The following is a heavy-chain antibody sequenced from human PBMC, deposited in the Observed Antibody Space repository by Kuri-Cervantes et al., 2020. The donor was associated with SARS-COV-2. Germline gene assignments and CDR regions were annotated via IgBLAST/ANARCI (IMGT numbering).Heavy chain of an antibody. D-gene: IGHD6-19*01. CDR1: GFSLRDHG. CDR3: ARAQQWLEPNFDY. J-gene: IGHJ4*02. CDR2: IWYDGSNK. Sequence: GESLKISCAASGFSLRDHGMFWVRQAPGKGLEWVAVIWYDGSNKYYADSVKGRFTISRDNSKNTLYLQMNSLRAEDTAVYYCARAQQWLEPNFDYWGQGTLVTVSS. V-gene: IGHV3-33*08.